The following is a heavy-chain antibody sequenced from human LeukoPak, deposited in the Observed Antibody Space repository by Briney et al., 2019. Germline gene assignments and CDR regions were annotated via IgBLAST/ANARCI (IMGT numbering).Heavy chain of an antibody. D-gene: IGHD3-10*01. V-gene: IGHV4-59*08. CDR2: IYYSGST. Sequence: SETLSLTCTVSGGSISSYYWSWIRQPPGKGLEWIGYIYYSGSTNYNPSLKSRVTISVDTSKNQFSLKLSSVTAADTAVYYCAASMVRGATGSYGMDVWGQGTTVTVSS. CDR1: GGSISSYY. J-gene: IGHJ6*02. CDR3: AASMVRGATGSYGMDV.